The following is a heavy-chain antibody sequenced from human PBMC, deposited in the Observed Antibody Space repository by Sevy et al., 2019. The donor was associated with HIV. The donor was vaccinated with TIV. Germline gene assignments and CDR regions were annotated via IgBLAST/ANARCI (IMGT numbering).Heavy chain of an antibody. D-gene: IGHD3-22*01. J-gene: IGHJ3*02. CDR2: IYSGGST. V-gene: IGHV3-66*01. CDR3: AREDDSSGYFYAFDI. CDR1: GFTVSSNY. Sequence: GGSLRLSCAASGFTVSSNYMSWVRQAPGKGLKWVSVIYSGGSTYYADSVKGRFTISRDNSKNTLYLQMNSLRAEDTAVYYCAREDDSSGYFYAFDIWGQGTMVTVSS.